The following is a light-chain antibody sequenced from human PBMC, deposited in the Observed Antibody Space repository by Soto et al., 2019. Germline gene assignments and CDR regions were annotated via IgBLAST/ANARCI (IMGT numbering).Light chain of an antibody. Sequence: IQMTQSPSSLSASVGDRVTITCRASQGIRKDLGWYQQKPGKAPKLLIYRASSLESGVPSKFSGSGSGTEFTLTISSLQPDDFATYYCQQYNSYSSLTFGGGTKVDIK. J-gene: IGKJ4*01. V-gene: IGKV1-5*03. CDR2: RAS. CDR1: QGIRKD. CDR3: QQYNSYSSLT.